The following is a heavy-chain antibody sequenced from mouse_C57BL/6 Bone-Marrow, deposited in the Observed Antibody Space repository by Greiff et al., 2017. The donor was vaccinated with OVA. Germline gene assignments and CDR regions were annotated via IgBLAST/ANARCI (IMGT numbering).Heavy chain of an antibody. D-gene: IGHD1-1*01. CDR3: ARSLYGSSFDD. CDR1: GYTFTSYW. CDR2: IYPGSGST. Sequence: QVQLKQSGAELVKPGASVKMSCKASGYTFTSYWITWVKQRPGQGLEWIGDIYPGSGSTNYNEKFKSKATLTVDTSSSTAYMQLSSLTSEDSAVYYCARSLYGSSFDDWGQGTTLTVSS. V-gene: IGHV1-55*01. J-gene: IGHJ2*01.